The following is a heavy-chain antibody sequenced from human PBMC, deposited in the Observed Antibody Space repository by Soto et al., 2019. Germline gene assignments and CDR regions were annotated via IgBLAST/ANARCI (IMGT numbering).Heavy chain of an antibody. V-gene: IGHV3-23*01. CDR3: AKVPPGGLDITPFDS. CDR1: GFTFSNFA. Sequence: EVQLLESGGALVQPGGSLSLTCAASGFTFSNFAIHWVRQAPGKGLEWVSGISGSGRSTYYADSAKGRFTISRDNSRNTVFLQMTMLRAEDTAIYYCAKVPPGGLDITPFDSWGQGALVTVSS. CDR2: ISGSGRST. J-gene: IGHJ4*02. D-gene: IGHD3-9*01.